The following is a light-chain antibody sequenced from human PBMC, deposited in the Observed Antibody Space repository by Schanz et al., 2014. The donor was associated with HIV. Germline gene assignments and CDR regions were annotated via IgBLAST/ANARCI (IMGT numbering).Light chain of an antibody. CDR2: ATS. J-gene: IGKJ4*01. CDR1: QRLSSSS. CDR3: QYFGNSGGT. V-gene: IGKV3-20*01. Sequence: EIVLTQSPGSLSLSPGGRATLSCGASQRLSSSSLAWYQQKRDQPPRLVIYATSTRAAGIPDRFSGTGSGTDFTLTISRLEPEDFAVYFCQYFGNSGGTFGGGTKVEIK.